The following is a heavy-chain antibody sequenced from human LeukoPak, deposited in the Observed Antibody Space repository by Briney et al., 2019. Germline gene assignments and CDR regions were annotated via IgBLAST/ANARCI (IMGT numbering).Heavy chain of an antibody. D-gene: IGHD1-26*01. Sequence: PSETLSLTCAVYGGSFSGYYWGWIRQPPGKGLEWIGSIYHSGSTYYNPSLKSRVTISVDTSKNQFSLKLSSVTAADTAVYYCASNKVGATLADYWGQGTLVTVSS. CDR2: IYHSGST. V-gene: IGHV4-38-2*01. CDR3: ASNKVGATLADY. CDR1: GGSFSGYY. J-gene: IGHJ4*02.